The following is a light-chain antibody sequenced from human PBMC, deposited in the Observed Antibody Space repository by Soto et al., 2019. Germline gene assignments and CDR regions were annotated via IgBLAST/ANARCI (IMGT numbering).Light chain of an antibody. CDR2: GAS. J-gene: IGKJ1*01. CDR3: QQYNTWPRT. CDR1: QSVSNH. V-gene: IGKV3-15*01. Sequence: EIVMTQPPATLSVSPGERATLSCRASQSVSNHLAWYQQKPGQAPRLLIYGASTRATGIPARFSGSGSGTEFTLTVSSLQSEDFAVYYCQQYNTWPRTFGQGTKVEIK.